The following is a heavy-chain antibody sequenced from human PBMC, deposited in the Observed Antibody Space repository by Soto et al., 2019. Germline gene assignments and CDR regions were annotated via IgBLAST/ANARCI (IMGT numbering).Heavy chain of an antibody. Sequence: QVQLVQSGAEVREPGASVKVSCTASGYTFTDYCLHWVRQAPGQGLEWLGWINPKSGDTNYAQNFQGLVTMTRDTSLSTAYMELSRLTSDDTAVFYCARSRRTCASATSYTDFDYWGQGTLVTVSS. V-gene: IGHV1-2*04. CDR1: GYTFTDYC. J-gene: IGHJ4*02. CDR3: ARSRRTCASATSYTDFDY. D-gene: IGHD2-2*02. CDR2: INPKSGDT.